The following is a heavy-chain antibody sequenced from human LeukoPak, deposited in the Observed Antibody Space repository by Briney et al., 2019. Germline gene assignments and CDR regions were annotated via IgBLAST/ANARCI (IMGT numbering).Heavy chain of an antibody. CDR1: GGSFSGYY. V-gene: IGHV4-34*01. Sequence: SETLSLTCAVYGGSFSGYYWSWIRQPPGKGLEWIGEINHSGSTNYNPSLKSRVTISVDTSKNQFSLKLSSVTAADTAVYYCARDLYSSRTNGAFVIWGQGTMVTVSS. CDR3: ARDLYSSRTNGAFVI. CDR2: INHSGST. J-gene: IGHJ3*02. D-gene: IGHD6-13*01.